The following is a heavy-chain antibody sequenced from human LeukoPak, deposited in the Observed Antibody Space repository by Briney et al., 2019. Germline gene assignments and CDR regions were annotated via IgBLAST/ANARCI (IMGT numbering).Heavy chain of an antibody. Sequence: PGGSLRLSCAASGFTFSSYAMSWVRQAPGKGLEWVSAIIGGGGTTYYADSVKGRFTISRDNSKNTLYLQMNSLRAEDTAVYYCAKYGLGYCSGGSRYSFRGDWFDPWGQGTLVTVSS. J-gene: IGHJ5*02. CDR1: GFTFSSYA. D-gene: IGHD2-15*01. V-gene: IGHV3-23*01. CDR2: IIGGGGTT. CDR3: AKYGLGYCSGGSRYSFRGDWFDP.